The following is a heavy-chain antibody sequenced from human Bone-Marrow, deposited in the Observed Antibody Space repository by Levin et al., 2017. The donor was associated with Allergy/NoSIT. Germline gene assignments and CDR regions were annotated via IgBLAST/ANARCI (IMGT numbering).Heavy chain of an antibody. Sequence: SETLSLTCTVSGGSVSSGSYYWSWIRQPPGKGLEWIGYIYYSGSTNYNPSLKSRVTISVDTSKNQFSLKLSSVTAADTAVYYCARGGAAAGLEYFQHWGQGTLVTVSS. J-gene: IGHJ1*01. V-gene: IGHV4-61*01. CDR1: GGSVSSGSYY. D-gene: IGHD6-13*01. CDR3: ARGGAAAGLEYFQH. CDR2: IYYSGST.